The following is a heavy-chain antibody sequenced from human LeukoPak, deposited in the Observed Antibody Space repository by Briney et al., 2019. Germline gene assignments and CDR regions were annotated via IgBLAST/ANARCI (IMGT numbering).Heavy chain of an antibody. Sequence: GESLKISCKGSGYIFNKYWIGWVRQMPGKGLEWMGIIYPDDSDTRYRPSVQGQVTISADKSISTAYLQWSSLKASDTAMYYCARHNVDTAMEYYYYYYMDVWGKGTTVTISS. D-gene: IGHD5-18*01. CDR1: GYIFNKYW. V-gene: IGHV5-51*01. J-gene: IGHJ6*03. CDR3: ARHNVDTAMEYYYYYYMDV. CDR2: IYPDDSDT.